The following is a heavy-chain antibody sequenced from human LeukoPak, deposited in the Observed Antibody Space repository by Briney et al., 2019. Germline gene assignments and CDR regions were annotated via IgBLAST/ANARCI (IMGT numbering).Heavy chain of an antibody. CDR3: ATDRKVGTWDPRFDY. J-gene: IGHJ4*02. Sequence: PGGSLRLSCAASGFTFSGHSMTWVRQAPGKGLEWVANINLDGSERFYVDFVKGRFTISRDNAKISLYLQMNSLRAEDTAVYYCATDRKVGTWDPRFDYWGQGTLVTVSS. V-gene: IGHV3-7*01. D-gene: IGHD4-23*01. CDR2: INLDGSER. CDR1: GFTFSGHS.